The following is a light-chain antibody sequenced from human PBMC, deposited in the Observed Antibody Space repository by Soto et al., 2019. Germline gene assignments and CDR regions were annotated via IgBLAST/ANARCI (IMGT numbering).Light chain of an antibody. CDR2: DVS. Sequence: QSVLTQPRSVSGSPGQSVTISCTGTSSDVGGYNYVSWYQQHPGKAPKLMIYDVSKRPSGVPDRFSGSKSGSTASLTISGLQAEDEADYYCCSYAGSYVFGTGTRSPS. V-gene: IGLV2-11*01. CDR3: CSYAGSYV. CDR1: SSDVGGYNY. J-gene: IGLJ1*01.